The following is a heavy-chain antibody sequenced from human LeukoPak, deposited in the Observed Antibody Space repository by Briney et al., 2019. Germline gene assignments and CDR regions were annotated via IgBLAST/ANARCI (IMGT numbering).Heavy chain of an antibody. Sequence: GGSLRLSCAASGFTFSSYAMHWVRQAPGKGLEWVAVISYDGSNKYYADSVKGRFTISRDNSKNTLYLQMNSLRAEDTAVYYCARRPYSSSWYPSYYYYGMDVWGQGTTVTVSS. CDR1: GFTFSSYA. D-gene: IGHD6-13*01. CDR2: ISYDGSNK. CDR3: ARRPYSSSWYPSYYYYGMDV. V-gene: IGHV3-30-3*01. J-gene: IGHJ6*02.